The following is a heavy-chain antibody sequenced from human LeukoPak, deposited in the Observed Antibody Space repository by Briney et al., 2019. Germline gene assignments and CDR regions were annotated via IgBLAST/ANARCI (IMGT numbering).Heavy chain of an antibody. CDR1: GFTFSDYY. V-gene: IGHV3-11*04. D-gene: IGHD3-3*01. CDR3: ARDGITKVYYYYMDV. Sequence: GGSLRLSCAASGFTFSDYYMSWIRQAPGKGLEWVSYMSSSGNTIYYADSVKGRFTISRDNAKNSLYLQMNSLRADDTAVYYCARDGITKVYYYYMDVWGKGTTVTVSS. CDR2: MSSSGNTI. J-gene: IGHJ6*03.